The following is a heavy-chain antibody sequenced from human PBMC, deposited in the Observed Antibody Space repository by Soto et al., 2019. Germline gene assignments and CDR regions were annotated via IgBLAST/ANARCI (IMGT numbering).Heavy chain of an antibody. CDR2: ISSSGSTI. D-gene: IGHD3-3*01. Sequence: GSLRLSCAASGFTFSDYYMSWIRQAPGKGLEWVSYISSSGSTIYYADSVKGRFTISRDNAKNSLYLQMNSLRAEDTAVYYCAKQVTYYDFWSGYSGRYYYMDVWGKGTTVTVSS. CDR1: GFTFSDYY. V-gene: IGHV3-11*01. CDR3: AKQVTYYDFWSGYSGRYYYMDV. J-gene: IGHJ6*03.